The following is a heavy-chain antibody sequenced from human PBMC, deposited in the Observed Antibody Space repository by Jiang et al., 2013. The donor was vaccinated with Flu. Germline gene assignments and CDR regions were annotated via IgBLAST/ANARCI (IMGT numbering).Heavy chain of an antibody. J-gene: IGHJ2*01. D-gene: IGHD3-3*01. CDR2: ISDGGDRT. CDR3: ARGASRIMIFGVIRPTWYFDL. V-gene: IGHV3-23*01. CDR1: QFSFNKFA. Sequence: VQLLESGGNLVQPGGSLRLSCTASQFSFNKFAMSWVRQAPGKGLEWVSAISDGGDRTYYSDSVRGRSTISRDNSKNTLYLQMNTLRAEDHGPYTYCARGASRIMIFGVIRPTWYFDLWGLAPWSLSPQ.